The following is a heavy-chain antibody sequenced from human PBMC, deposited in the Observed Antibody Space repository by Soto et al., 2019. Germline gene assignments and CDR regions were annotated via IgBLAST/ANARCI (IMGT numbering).Heavy chain of an antibody. D-gene: IGHD3-3*01. J-gene: IGHJ4*02. CDR1: GGSFSGYY. V-gene: IGHV4-34*01. CDR2: INHSGST. Sequence: SETLSLTCAVYGGSFSGYYWSWIRQPPGKGLEWIGEINHSGSTNYNPSLKSRVTISVDTSKNQFSLKLSSVTAADTAVYYCARENLLDWLHIDYWGQGTLVTVSS. CDR3: ARENLLDWLHIDY.